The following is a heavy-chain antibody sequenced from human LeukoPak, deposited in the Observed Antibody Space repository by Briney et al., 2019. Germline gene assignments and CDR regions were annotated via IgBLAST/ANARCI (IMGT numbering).Heavy chain of an antibody. CDR1: GGSSTVYY. V-gene: IGHV4-59*12. Sequence: SETLSLXCSVSGGSSTVYYWKWIRQSPGKGLEWIGSISYSGSTNYNPSLKSRVTISIDTSKNRFSLKVSSVIAADTAMYYCARGGSRSYTSSTLDYWGQGTLVTVSS. CDR2: ISYSGST. CDR3: ARGGSRSYTSSTLDY. J-gene: IGHJ4*02. D-gene: IGHD6-6*01.